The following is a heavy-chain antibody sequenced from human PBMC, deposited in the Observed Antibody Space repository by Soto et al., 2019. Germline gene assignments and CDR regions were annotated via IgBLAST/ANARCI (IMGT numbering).Heavy chain of an antibody. CDR3: AHRVLRTVFGLVTTTAIYFDF. V-gene: IGHV2-5*02. D-gene: IGHD3-3*01. CDR1: GFSLTTSGVG. Sequence: QITLKESGPTVVKPTETLTLTCTFSGFSLTTSGVGVGWVRQSPGKAPEWRALLYWDDDKRYSTSLKSRLTITKDTSKNQVVLTMANVDPADTATYYCAHRVLRTVFGLVTTTAIYFDFWGQGTPVVGSS. J-gene: IGHJ4*02. CDR2: LYWDDDK.